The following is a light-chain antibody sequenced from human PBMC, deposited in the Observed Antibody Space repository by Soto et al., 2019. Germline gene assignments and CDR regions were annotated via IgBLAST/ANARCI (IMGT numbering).Light chain of an antibody. J-gene: IGKJ4*01. CDR3: QRRGCWHLT. V-gene: IGKV3-11*01. Sequence: EIVLTQSPATLTLSPGERAALSCRASQGVGRFLAWYQQKPGQAPRLLIYDASNRATGIPARFSGSGSGTDFALAINNREPEDFAVYYCQRRGCWHLTFGEGTKVEIK. CDR2: DAS. CDR1: QGVGRF.